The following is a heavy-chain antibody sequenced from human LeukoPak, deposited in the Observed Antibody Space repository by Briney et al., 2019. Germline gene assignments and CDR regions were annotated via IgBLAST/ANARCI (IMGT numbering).Heavy chain of an antibody. V-gene: IGHV4-59*01. J-gene: IGHJ4*02. CDR3: ARRGYSYGPSGYFDF. CDR2: SYYSGSTNY. D-gene: IGHD5-18*01. Sequence: SETLSLTCTVSGVSISDYYGSWIRQPPGEGLEWIGNSYYSGSTNYNYNPPLKSRVTISVDTSKNQFSLRLTSVTPADTAVYYCARRGYSYGPSGYFDFWGQGTLVTVSS. CDR1: GVSISDYY.